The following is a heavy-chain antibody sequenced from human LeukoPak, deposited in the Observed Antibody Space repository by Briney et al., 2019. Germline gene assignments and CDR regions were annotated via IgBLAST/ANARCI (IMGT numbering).Heavy chain of an antibody. V-gene: IGHV3-9*01. Sequence: PGGSLRLSCAASGFTFDDYAMHWVRQAPGKGLEWVSGISWNSGSIGYADSVKGRFTISRDNAKNSLYLQMNSLRAEDTALYYCAKVKRFGELIPTTTFDYWGQGTLVTVSS. CDR1: GFTFDDYA. CDR2: ISWNSGSI. CDR3: AKVKRFGELIPTTTFDY. J-gene: IGHJ4*02. D-gene: IGHD3-10*01.